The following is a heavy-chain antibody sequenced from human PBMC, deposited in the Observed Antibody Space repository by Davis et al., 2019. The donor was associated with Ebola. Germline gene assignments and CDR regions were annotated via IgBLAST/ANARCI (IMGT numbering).Heavy chain of an antibody. D-gene: IGHD3-3*01. J-gene: IGHJ6*02. CDR1: GFTFSSYA. CDR3: AREPQYYDFWSGRGDYGMDV. Sequence: GESLKISCAASGFTFSSYAMSWVRQAPGKGLEWVSAISGSGGSTSYAQKFQGRVTMTRDTSTSTVYMELSSLRSEDTAVYYCAREPQYYDFWSGRGDYGMDVWGQGTTVTVSS. V-gene: IGHV3-23*01. CDR2: ISGSGGST.